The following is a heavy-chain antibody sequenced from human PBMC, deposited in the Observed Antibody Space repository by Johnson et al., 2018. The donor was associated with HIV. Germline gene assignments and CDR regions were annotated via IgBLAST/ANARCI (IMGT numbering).Heavy chain of an antibody. CDR2: IRYDGSNK. J-gene: IGHJ3*02. V-gene: IGHV3-30*02. CDR1: GFTFSSYG. D-gene: IGHD3-3*01. Sequence: VQLVESGGGVVQPGGSLRLSCAASGFTFSSYGMHWVRQAPGKGLEWVAFIRYDGSNKYYADSVKGRFTISRDNSKNTLYLQMNSLRAEDTAVYYCAKDGYYSIPWSAFDIWGQGTMITVSS. CDR3: AKDGYYSIPWSAFDI.